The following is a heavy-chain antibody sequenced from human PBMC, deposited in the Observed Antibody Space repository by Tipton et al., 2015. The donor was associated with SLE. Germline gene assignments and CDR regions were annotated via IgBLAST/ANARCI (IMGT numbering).Heavy chain of an antibody. D-gene: IGHD3-10*01. CDR3: AREFPYGSGSYTDY. J-gene: IGHJ4*02. CDR1: GFTFSSYA. CDR2: ISYDGSNK. Sequence: SLRLSCAASGFTFSSYAMHWVRQAPGKGLEWVAVISYDGSNKYYADSVKGRFTISRDNSKNTLYLQMNSLRAEDTAVYYCAREFPYGSGSYTDYWGQGTLVTVSS. V-gene: IGHV3-30*04.